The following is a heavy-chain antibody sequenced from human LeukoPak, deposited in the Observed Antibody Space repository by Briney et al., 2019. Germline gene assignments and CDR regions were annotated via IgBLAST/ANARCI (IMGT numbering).Heavy chain of an antibody. CDR1: GFTFSSYS. D-gene: IGHD2-2*01. V-gene: IGHV3-21*01. CDR2: ISSSSSYI. J-gene: IGHJ6*02. CDR3: ARDLFHCSSTSCYDDYYYGMDV. Sequence: GGSLRLSCAASGFTFSSYSMNWVRQAPGKGLEWVSSISSSSSYIYYADSAKGRFTISRDNAKNSLYLQMNSLRDEDTAVYYCARDLFHCSSTSCYDDYYYGMDVWGQGTTVTVSS.